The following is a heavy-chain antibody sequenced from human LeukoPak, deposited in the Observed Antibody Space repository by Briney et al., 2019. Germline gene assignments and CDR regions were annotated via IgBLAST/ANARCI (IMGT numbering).Heavy chain of an antibody. J-gene: IGHJ4*02. D-gene: IGHD6-19*01. CDR2: ISGSGGST. CDR1: GGSIASAGYF. V-gene: IGHV3-23*01. CDR3: AKNPGGEQWLVFDY. Sequence: PSETLSLTCSVSGGSIASAGYFWTWVRQAPGKGLEWVSAISGSGGSTYYADSVKGRFTISRDNSKNTLYLQMNSLRAEDTAVYYCAKNPGGEQWLVFDYWGQGTLVTVSS.